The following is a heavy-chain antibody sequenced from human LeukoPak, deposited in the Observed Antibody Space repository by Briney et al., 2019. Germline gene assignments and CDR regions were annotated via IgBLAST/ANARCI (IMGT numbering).Heavy chain of an antibody. J-gene: IGHJ4*02. D-gene: IGHD5-12*01. Sequence: GGSLRLSCAASGFTFSSYAMSWVRQAPGKGLEWVSAISGGGGSTYYADSVKGRFTISRDNSKNTLYLQMNSLRAEDTAVYCCAKGHSGYYFDYWGQGTLVTVSS. CDR3: AKGHSGYYFDY. CDR1: GFTFSSYA. CDR2: ISGGGGST. V-gene: IGHV3-23*01.